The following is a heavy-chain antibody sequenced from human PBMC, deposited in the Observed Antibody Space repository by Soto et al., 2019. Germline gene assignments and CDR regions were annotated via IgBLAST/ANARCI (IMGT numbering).Heavy chain of an antibody. Sequence: GGSLRLSCAASGFPVSSNYMSWVRQAPGKGLEWVSFIYSGGSTYYADSVKGRFTISRDNSKNTLYLQMNRLRAEDKAVYYCERDSRMYSSGWVHYDYGMDVWGQGTPVTVSS. CDR1: GFPVSSNY. J-gene: IGHJ6*02. CDR3: ERDSRMYSSGWVHYDYGMDV. CDR2: IYSGGST. D-gene: IGHD6-19*01. V-gene: IGHV3-53*01.